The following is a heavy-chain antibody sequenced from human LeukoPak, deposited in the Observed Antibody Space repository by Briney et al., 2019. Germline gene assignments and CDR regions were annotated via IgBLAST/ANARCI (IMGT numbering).Heavy chain of an antibody. CDR2: ISGSGGST. D-gene: IGHD5-18*01. CDR3: ARASGDIVETATMGSY. J-gene: IGHJ4*02. V-gene: IGHV3-23*01. Sequence: GGSLRLSCAASGFTFSNYAMSWVRQAPGKGLEWVSGISGSGGSTYYADSVKGRFTISRDNSKNTLYLQMNSLRAEDTAVYYCARASGDIVETATMGSYWGQGTLVTVSS. CDR1: GFTFSNYA.